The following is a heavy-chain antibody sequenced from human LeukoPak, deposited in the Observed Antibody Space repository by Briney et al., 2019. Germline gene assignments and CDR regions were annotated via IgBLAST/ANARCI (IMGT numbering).Heavy chain of an antibody. CDR2: ISYAGSNK. D-gene: IGHD2-2*01. Sequence: GSSLRLSCAVSGFTFSSYAMHWVRQAPGKGLEWVAVISYAGSNKSYATSGKARFTISRDNSKNPLYLQMNSLRAEDTAVYYCAREAEYCSSTSCPFDYWGQGTLVTVSS. CDR3: AREAEYCSSTSCPFDY. CDR1: GFTFSSYA. J-gene: IGHJ4*02. V-gene: IGHV3-30*04.